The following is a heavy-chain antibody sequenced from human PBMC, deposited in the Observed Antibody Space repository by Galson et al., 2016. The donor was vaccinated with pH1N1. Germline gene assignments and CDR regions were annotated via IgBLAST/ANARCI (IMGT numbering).Heavy chain of an antibody. CDR2: ISDSGGST. CDR1: GFTITSYA. V-gene: IGHV3-23*01. D-gene: IGHD3-10*01. J-gene: IGHJ3*01. Sequence: SLRLSCAASGFTITSYAMHWVRLAPGKGLEWVSYISDSGGSTYYADSVQGRFTISRDTSKNTLYLQMSSLRAEDTALYYCAKDPARQLWFRGAFDVWGQGTKVTISS. CDR3: AKDPARQLWFRGAFDV.